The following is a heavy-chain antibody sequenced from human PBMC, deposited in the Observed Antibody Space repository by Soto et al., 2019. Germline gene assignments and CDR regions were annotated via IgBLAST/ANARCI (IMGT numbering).Heavy chain of an antibody. CDR3: ASSVAKYYYYGMDV. Sequence: PGGSLRLSCAASGFTFSTYSMNWVRQAPGKGLEWVSSISDSSSYIYYADSVKGRFTISRDNAKNSLYLQMNSLRSEDTAVYYCASSVAKYYYYGMDVWAKGPRSPSP. CDR1: GFTFSTYS. V-gene: IGHV3-21*04. D-gene: IGHD5-12*01. J-gene: IGHJ6*02. CDR2: ISDSSSYI.